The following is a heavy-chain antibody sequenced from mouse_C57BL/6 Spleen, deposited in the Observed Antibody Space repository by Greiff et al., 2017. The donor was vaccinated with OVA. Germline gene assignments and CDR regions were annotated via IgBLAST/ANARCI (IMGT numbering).Heavy chain of an antibody. V-gene: IGHV1-50*01. CDR3: SRVEDYYGSAY. J-gene: IGHJ3*01. D-gene: IGHD1-1*01. CDR1: GYTFTSYW. Sequence: QVQLQQPGAELVKPGASVKLSCKASGYTFTSYWMQWVKQRPGQGLEWIGEIDPSDSYTNYNQKFKGKATMTVDTASSTAYMQLSSLTSEDAAVYYCSRVEDYYGSAYWGQGTTVTVSA. CDR2: IDPSDSYT.